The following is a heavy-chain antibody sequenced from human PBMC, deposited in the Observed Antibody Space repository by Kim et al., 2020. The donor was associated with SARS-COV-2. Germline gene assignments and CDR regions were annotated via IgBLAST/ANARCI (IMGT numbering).Heavy chain of an antibody. J-gene: IGHJ6*03. Sequence: SETLSLTCAVYGGSFSGYYWSWIRQPPGKGLEWIGEINHSGSTNYNPSLKSRVTISVDTSKNQFSLKLSSVTAADTAVYYCARGGRYNWNSVGAAYYYYYMDVWGKGTTVTVSS. CDR2: INHSGST. D-gene: IGHD1-7*01. CDR3: ARGGRYNWNSVGAAYYYYYMDV. V-gene: IGHV4-34*01. CDR1: GGSFSGYY.